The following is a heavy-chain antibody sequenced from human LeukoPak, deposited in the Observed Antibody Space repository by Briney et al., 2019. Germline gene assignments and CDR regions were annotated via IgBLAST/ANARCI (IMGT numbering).Heavy chain of an antibody. J-gene: IGHJ6*03. CDR3: NWIHRTPASATRDDYYYYMGV. V-gene: IGHV3-15*01. D-gene: IGHD2-15*01. CDR2: IKSKGSGGTT. CDR1: GFSFTGSGFTFTDAW. Sequence: PGGSLRLSCAGSGFSFTGSGFTFTDAWMSWVRQAPGKGLEWVGRIKSKGSGGTTEYAALVKDRFTISRDDSQNTIYLQMNSLESEDTAVYFCNWIHRTPASATRDDYYYYMGVWGKGTTVIISS.